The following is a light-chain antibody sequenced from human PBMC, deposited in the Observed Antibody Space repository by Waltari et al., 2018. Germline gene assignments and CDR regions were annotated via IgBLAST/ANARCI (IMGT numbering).Light chain of an antibody. CDR1: QGIGRY. V-gene: IGKV3-20*01. CDR3: QNHERLPAT. CDR2: GAS. J-gene: IGKJ1*01. Sequence: EIVLTQSPGTLSMSPGERATLSCRASQGIGRYLAWYQQKPAQAPRLLIDGASSRATGIPDRFSGSGSGTDFSLTISRLEPEDFAVYYCQNHERLPATFGQGTKVEI.